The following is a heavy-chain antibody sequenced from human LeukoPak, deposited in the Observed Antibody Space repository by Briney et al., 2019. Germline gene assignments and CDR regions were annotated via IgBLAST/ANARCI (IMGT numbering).Heavy chain of an antibody. CDR3: ARGSSGYGMN. CDR1: GFTFSTFW. Sequence: GGSLGLSCAASGFTFSTFWMHWVRQAPGKGLVWVSRINGDGITTTYADSVKGRFTISRDNAKNTLYLQLNSLRAEDTAVYYCARGSSGYGMNWGQGTLVTVSS. CDR2: INGDGITT. D-gene: IGHD5-12*01. J-gene: IGHJ4*02. V-gene: IGHV3-74*01.